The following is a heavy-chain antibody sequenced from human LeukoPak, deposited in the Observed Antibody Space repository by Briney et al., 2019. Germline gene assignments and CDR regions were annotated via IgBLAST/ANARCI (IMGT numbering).Heavy chain of an antibody. CDR1: GYTFEDYA. CDR2: ISWNSGSI. V-gene: IGHV3-9*01. CDR3: AKDTTLYSSSSGAFDI. D-gene: IGHD6-6*01. J-gene: IGHJ3*02. Sequence: KTGGSLRLSCPASGYTFEDYAMHWVRQAPGKGLEWVSGISWNSGSIGYADSVKGRFTISRDNAKNSLYLQMNSLRAEDTALYYCAKDTTLYSSSSGAFDIWGQGTMVTVSS.